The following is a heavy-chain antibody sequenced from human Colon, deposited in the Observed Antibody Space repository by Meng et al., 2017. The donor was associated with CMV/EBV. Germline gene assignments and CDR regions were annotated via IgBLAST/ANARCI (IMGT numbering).Heavy chain of an antibody. D-gene: IGHD5-24*01. CDR2: VIPVLGSP. Sequence: GGKFSTDAFSWVRQAPGQGLEWMGSVIPVLGSPTYAPKFKGRLTMTTDESTNTGYVELRSLTSEDTAVYYCARHSATHSQLRGLDPWGQGTLVTVSS. CDR1: GGKFSTDA. V-gene: IGHV1-69*11. CDR3: ARHSATHSQLRGLDP. J-gene: IGHJ5*02.